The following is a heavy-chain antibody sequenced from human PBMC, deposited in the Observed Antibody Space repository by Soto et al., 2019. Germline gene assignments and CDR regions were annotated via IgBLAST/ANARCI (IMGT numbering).Heavy chain of an antibody. CDR3: ARDPMVYAPSGYFQH. Sequence: EVQLVESGGGLVQPGGSLRLSCAASGFTFSSYWMSWVRQAPGKGLEWVANIKQDGSEKYYVDPVKGRFTISRDNAKNSLYLQMNSLRAEDTAVYYCARDPMVYAPSGYFQHWGQGTLVTVSS. V-gene: IGHV3-7*01. J-gene: IGHJ1*01. D-gene: IGHD2-8*01. CDR1: GFTFSSYW. CDR2: IKQDGSEK.